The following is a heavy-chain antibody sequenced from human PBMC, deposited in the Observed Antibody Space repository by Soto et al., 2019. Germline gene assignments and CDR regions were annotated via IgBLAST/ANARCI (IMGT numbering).Heavy chain of an antibody. V-gene: IGHV4-59*01. CDR2: IYYSGST. CDR1: GSSISSYY. CDR3: ARDLGSSFDWFDP. D-gene: IGHD6-13*01. J-gene: IGHJ5*02. Sequence: SETLSLTCTVSGSSISSYYWSWIRQPPGKGLEWIGYIYYSGSTNYNPSLKSRVTISVDTSKNQFSLKLSSVTAADTAVYYCARDLGSSFDWFDPWGQGTLVTVSS.